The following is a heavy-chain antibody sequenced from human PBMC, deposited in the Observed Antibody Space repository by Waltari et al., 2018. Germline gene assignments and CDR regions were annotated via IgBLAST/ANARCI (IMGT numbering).Heavy chain of an antibody. CDR1: GFTFSSYG. CDR3: AKEGAEYCSSTSCYRVRYFDY. V-gene: IGHV3-30*18. J-gene: IGHJ4*02. Sequence: QVQLVESGGGVVQPGRSLRLSCAASGFTFSSYGMHWVRQAPGKGLEWVAVIWYDGSNKYYADSVKGRFTISRDNSKNTLYLQMNSLRAEDTAMYYCAKEGAEYCSSTSCYRVRYFDYWGQGTLVTVSS. D-gene: IGHD2-2*01. CDR2: IWYDGSNK.